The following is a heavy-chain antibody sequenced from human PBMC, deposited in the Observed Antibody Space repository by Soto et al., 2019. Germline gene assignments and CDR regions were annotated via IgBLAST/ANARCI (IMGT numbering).Heavy chain of an antibody. CDR1: GFTFSSYW. J-gene: IGHJ5*02. CDR2: IKQDGSEK. V-gene: IGHV3-7*03. D-gene: IGHD2-15*01. Sequence: PGGSLRLSCAASGFTFSSYWMSWVRQAPGKGLEWVADIKQDGSEKYYVDSVKGRFTISRDNAKNSLYLQMNSLRAEDTAVYYCARDCRYCSGGSCYYWFDPWGQGTLVTVSS. CDR3: ARDCRYCSGGSCYYWFDP.